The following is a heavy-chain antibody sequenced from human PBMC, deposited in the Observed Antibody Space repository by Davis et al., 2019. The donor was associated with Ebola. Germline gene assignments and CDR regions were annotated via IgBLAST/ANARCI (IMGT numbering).Heavy chain of an antibody. CDR1: GDSVSTNTAG. D-gene: IGHD5-12*01. V-gene: IGHV6-1*01. J-gene: IGHJ4*02. CDR2: TYYKSKWNN. Sequence: HSQTLSLTCAISGDSVSTNTAGWNWIRQSPSRGLEWLGRTYYKSKWNNDYAVSVKSRITIDLDTSKNQLSLQLDSVTPEDTAVYYCARGWLRTGLDYWSQGTLVTVSS. CDR3: ARGWLRTGLDY.